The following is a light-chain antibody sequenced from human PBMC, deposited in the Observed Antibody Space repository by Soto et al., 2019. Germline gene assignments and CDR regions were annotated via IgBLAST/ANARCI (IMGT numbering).Light chain of an antibody. CDR2: EVN. Sequence: QSALTQPASVSGSPGQSIAISCTGTSSDVGSYDRVSWYQHHPGKAPTLMIYEVNKRPSGVSDRFSGSKSGNTASLTISGLQAEDEAYYYCCSSVGSPHWVFGGGTKLTVL. V-gene: IGLV2-23*02. J-gene: IGLJ3*02. CDR1: SSDVGSYDR. CDR3: CSSVGSPHWV.